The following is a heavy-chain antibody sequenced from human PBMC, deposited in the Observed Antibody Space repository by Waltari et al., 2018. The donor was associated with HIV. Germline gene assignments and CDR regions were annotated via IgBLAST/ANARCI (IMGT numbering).Heavy chain of an antibody. CDR1: EFTFNNYA. Sequence: EALLLESGGDLVRPGGSLRLSCVASEFTFNNYALSWVRQAPGKGLEGVSSISGSGGTTYYADSVKGRFTVSRDNSKNTMYLQMNSLRAGDTAVYYCARGDYRIAIFGVVKDDYYGLDVWGQGTTVIVSS. J-gene: IGHJ6*02. CDR2: ISGSGGTT. CDR3: ARGDYRIAIFGVVKDDYYGLDV. D-gene: IGHD3-3*01. V-gene: IGHV3-23*01.